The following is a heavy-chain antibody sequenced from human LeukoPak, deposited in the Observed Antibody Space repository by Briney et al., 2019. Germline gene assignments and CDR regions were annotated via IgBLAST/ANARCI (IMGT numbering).Heavy chain of an antibody. CDR1: GGTFSSYA. D-gene: IGHD1-14*01. Sequence: ASVKVSCKASGGTFSSYAISWVRQAPGQGLEWMGGIIPIFGTANYAQKFQGRVTITADESTSTAHMELSSLRSEDTAVYYCARGRTNTLLNLYYFDYWGQGTLVTVSS. V-gene: IGHV1-69*13. CDR2: IIPIFGTA. J-gene: IGHJ4*02. CDR3: ARGRTNTLLNLYYFDY.